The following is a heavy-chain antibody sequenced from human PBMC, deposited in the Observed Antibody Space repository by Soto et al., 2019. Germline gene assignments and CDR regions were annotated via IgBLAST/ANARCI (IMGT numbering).Heavy chain of an antibody. CDR1: GGGFSSYA. J-gene: IGHJ5*02. V-gene: IGHV1-69*01. CDR2: IIPIFGTV. D-gene: IGHD3-10*01. Sequence: QIQLLPSGAEVKKSGSSVKVSCKASGGGFSSYAINWVRQAPGQGLEWMGGIIPIFGTVNYAQKFQGRVTITADGLTTTVYLELNSLRSDDTAVYYCARSYGSGSYGYFDPWGQGTLVTVSS. CDR3: ARSYGSGSYGYFDP.